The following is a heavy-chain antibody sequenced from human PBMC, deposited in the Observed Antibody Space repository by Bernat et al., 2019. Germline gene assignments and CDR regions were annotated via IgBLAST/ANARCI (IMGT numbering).Heavy chain of an antibody. CDR1: GYTFTSYG. V-gene: IGHV1-18*01. D-gene: IGHD3-22*01. CDR3: ARVHYYDSSGYSDDY. J-gene: IGHJ4*02. Sequence: QVQLVQSGAEVKKPGASVKVSCKASGYTFTSYGISWVRQAPGQGLEWMGWISAYNGNTNYAQKLQGRGTMTTETSTSTAYMELRSLRTDDTGVYYCARVHYYDSSGYSDDYWGQGTLVTVSS. CDR2: ISAYNGNT.